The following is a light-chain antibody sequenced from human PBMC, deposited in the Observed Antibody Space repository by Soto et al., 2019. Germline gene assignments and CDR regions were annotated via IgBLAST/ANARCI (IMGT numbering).Light chain of an antibody. Sequence: QSALTQPPSASGSPGQSVTISCTGTSSDVGSYNYVSWYQQHPGKAPKLMIYEVTKRPSGVPDRFSGSKSGNTASLTVSGLQGEDEADYYCTSYAGSNNLLFGGGTKVTVL. V-gene: IGLV2-8*01. J-gene: IGLJ2*01. CDR1: SSDVGSYNY. CDR3: TSYAGSNNLL. CDR2: EVT.